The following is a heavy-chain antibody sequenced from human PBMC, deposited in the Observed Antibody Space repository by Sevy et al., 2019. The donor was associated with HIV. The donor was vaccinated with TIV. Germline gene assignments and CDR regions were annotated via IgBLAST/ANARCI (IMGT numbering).Heavy chain of an antibody. V-gene: IGHV3-48*03. Sequence: GGSLRLSCAASGFTFSSYEMNWVRQAPGKGLEWVSNIANSGSTRYYSDSVKGRFTISRDNAKNSLYLQMSSLRAEDTAGYYCTRDLPPSATTVAHFDYWGRGTLVTVSS. CDR1: GFTFSSYE. D-gene: IGHD4-17*01. CDR2: IANSGSTR. CDR3: TRDLPPSATTVAHFDY. J-gene: IGHJ4*02.